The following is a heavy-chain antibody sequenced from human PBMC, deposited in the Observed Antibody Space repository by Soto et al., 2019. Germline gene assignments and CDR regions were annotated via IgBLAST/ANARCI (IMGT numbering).Heavy chain of an antibody. Sequence: SETLSLTCTVSGGSISSYYWSWIRQPPGKGLEWIGYIYYSGSTNYNPSLKSRVTISVDTSKNQFSLKLSSVTAADTAVYYCASLHYVFGRGYSPQPTNWSDPWGQGTRSSVSS. D-gene: IGHD3-3*01. CDR1: GGSISSYY. CDR3: ASLHYVFGRGYSPQPTNWSDP. V-gene: IGHV4-59*08. J-gene: IGHJ5*02. CDR2: IYYSGST.